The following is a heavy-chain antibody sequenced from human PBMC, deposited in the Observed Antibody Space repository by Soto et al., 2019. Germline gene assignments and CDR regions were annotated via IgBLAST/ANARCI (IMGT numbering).Heavy chain of an antibody. V-gene: IGHV1-18*01. CDR3: ARVARYSSGWPSSGYYGMDV. D-gene: IGHD6-19*01. J-gene: IGHJ6*02. CDR1: GYTFTSYG. Sequence: GASVKVSCKASGYTFTSYGISWVRQAPGQRLEWMGWISAYNGNTNYAQKLQGRVTMTTDTSTSTAYMELRSLRSDDTAVYYCARVARYSSGWPSSGYYGMDVWGQGTTVTV. CDR2: ISAYNGNT.